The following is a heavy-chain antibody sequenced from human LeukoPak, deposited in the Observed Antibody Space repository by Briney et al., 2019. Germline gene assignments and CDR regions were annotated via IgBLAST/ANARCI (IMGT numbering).Heavy chain of an antibody. J-gene: IGHJ3*02. CDR1: GFTFSSFT. CDR2: IITSSTYI. V-gene: IGHV3-21*01. D-gene: IGHD2-2*02. CDR3: ARPLSGYSSSTSCYSRSYAFDI. Sequence: PGGSLRLSCAASGFTFSSFTMNWVRQAPGKVLEWVSSIITSSTYIYYADSVKGRFTISTRNSKNSLYLQMNSLRAEDTAVYFCARPLSGYSSSTSCYSRSYAFDIWGQGTMVTVSS.